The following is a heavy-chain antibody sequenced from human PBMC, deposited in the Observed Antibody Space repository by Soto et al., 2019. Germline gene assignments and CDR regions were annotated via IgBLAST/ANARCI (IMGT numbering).Heavy chain of an antibody. J-gene: IGHJ4*01. CDR1: GGTFSNSP. CDR2: IIPSPART. V-gene: IGHV1-69*04. Sequence: SVKVSCKASGGTFSNSPISWVRQIPGQGPEWMGRIIPSPARTIYSRKFRGRVTLTADKSTQTVYMTLSSLTTEDSGVYYCARDQVGASRFDYWG. D-gene: IGHD1-26*01. CDR3: ARDQVGASRFDY.